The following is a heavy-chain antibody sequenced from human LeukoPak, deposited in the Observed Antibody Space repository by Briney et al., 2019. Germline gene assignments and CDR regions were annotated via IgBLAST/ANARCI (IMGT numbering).Heavy chain of an antibody. CDR2: ISGRGSST. CDR1: AFTFSLYA. CDR3: AKDGSSGIAAAADAFDV. D-gene: IGHD6-13*01. V-gene: IGHV3-23*01. Sequence: GGSLRLSCVGSAFTFSLYAMTWVPQAPGKGREWVTAISGRGSSTYYADSVKGRFTISRDNSKNTLYLQMNSLRAEDTAIYYCAKDGSSGIAAAADAFDVWGQGTMVTVSS. J-gene: IGHJ3*01.